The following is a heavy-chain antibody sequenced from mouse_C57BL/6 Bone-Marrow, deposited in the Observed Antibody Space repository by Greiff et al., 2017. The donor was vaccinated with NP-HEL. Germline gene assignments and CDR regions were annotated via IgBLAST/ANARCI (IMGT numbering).Heavy chain of an antibody. CDR2: ISSGGSYT. CDR3: ARHYYSNYFDY. D-gene: IGHD2-5*01. Sequence: EVQLVESGGDLVKPGGSLKLSCAASGFTFSSYGMSWVRQTPDKRLEWVATISSGGSYTYYPDSVKGRFTISRDNAKSTLYLQMSSLKSEDTARYYCARHYYSNYFDYWGQGTTLTVSS. V-gene: IGHV5-6*01. CDR1: GFTFSSYG. J-gene: IGHJ2*01.